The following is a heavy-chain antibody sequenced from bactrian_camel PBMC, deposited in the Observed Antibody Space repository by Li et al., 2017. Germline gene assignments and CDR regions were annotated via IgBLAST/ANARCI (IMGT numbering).Heavy chain of an antibody. CDR1: GFTFSTYG. CDR2: IASDGQTT. CDR3: AAECGGTGSWCLADFGY. D-gene: IGHD6*01. V-gene: IGHV3S40*01. Sequence: VQLVESGGGSVQAGGSLTLSCAASGFTFSTYGMSWVRQAPGKGLEWVSAIASDGQTTAYADSVKGRFTVSRDNVKGTQYLQMNNLEPEDTAVYYCAAECGGTGSWCLADFGYWGQGTQVTVS. J-gene: IGHJ6*01.